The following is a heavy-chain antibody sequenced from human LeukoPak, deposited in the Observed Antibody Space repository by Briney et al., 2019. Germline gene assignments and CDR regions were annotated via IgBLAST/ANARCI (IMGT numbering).Heavy chain of an antibody. D-gene: IGHD2-2*02. CDR1: GFTFSTYW. Sequence: GGSLRLSCAASGFTFSTYWMHWARQDPGKGLVWVSRISSDGSNTIYADSVKGRFTISRDNAKNTLYLQMNSLRPEDTAVYYCARDPPGGYCSSTSCYTRYDAFDIWGQGTMVTVSS. J-gene: IGHJ3*02. V-gene: IGHV3-74*01. CDR3: ARDPPGGYCSSTSCYTRYDAFDI. CDR2: ISSDGSNT.